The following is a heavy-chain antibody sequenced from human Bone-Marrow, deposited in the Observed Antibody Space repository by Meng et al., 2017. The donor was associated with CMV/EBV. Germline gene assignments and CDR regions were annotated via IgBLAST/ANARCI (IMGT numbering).Heavy chain of an antibody. V-gene: IGHV1-69*05. J-gene: IGHJ6*02. CDR1: GGTFSSYA. CDR2: IIPIFGTA. CDR3: AREGGYFNSTSCYPSYYYYGMDV. D-gene: IGHD2-2*03. Sequence: SVKVSCKASGGTFSSYAISWVRQAPGQGLEWMGGIIPIFGTANYAQKFQGRVTITTDESTSTAYMELSSLRSEDTAVYYCAREGGYFNSTSCYPSYYYYGMDVWGQGTTVTVSS.